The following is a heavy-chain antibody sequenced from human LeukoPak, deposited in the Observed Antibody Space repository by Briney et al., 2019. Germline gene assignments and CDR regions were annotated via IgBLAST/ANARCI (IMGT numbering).Heavy chain of an antibody. Sequence: SETLSLTCTVSGASISSSRYYWGWIRQPPGKGLEWIGSISYSGTTYHNPSLKSRITISVDTSRNQFSLKLSSVTAPDTAVYYCAGSSTIFGHFDYWGQGTLVAASS. V-gene: IGHV4-39*01. CDR1: GASISSSRYY. CDR2: ISYSGTT. D-gene: IGHD3-3*01. CDR3: AGSSTIFGHFDY. J-gene: IGHJ4*02.